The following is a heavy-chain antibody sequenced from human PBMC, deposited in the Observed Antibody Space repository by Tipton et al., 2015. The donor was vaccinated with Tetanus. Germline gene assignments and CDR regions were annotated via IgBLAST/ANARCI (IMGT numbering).Heavy chain of an antibody. CDR1: GFIFSSYG. J-gene: IGHJ4*02. D-gene: IGHD2-15*01. CDR3: AREADCSGGSCFSGDFDN. Sequence: CAASGFIFSSYGIHWVRQAPGKGLERLAVSWYDGTDKYYADSVKGRFTIYRDNSKNTLYLQMNSLRAEGTAVYYCAREADCSGGSCFSGDFDNWGQGTQVTVSS. CDR2: SWYDGTDK. V-gene: IGHV3-33*01.